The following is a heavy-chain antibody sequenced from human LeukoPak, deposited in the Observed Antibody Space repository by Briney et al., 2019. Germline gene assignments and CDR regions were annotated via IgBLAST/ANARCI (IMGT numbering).Heavy chain of an antibody. CDR1: GFTFSSYS. Sequence: GGSLRLSCAASGFTFSSYSMNWVRQAPGKGLGWVSSISSSSSYIHYADSVKGRFTISRDNAKNSLYLQMNSLRAEDTAVYYCASLITMVRGVHDAFDIWGQGTMVTVSS. D-gene: IGHD3-10*01. CDR3: ASLITMVRGVHDAFDI. CDR2: ISSSSSYI. J-gene: IGHJ3*02. V-gene: IGHV3-21*01.